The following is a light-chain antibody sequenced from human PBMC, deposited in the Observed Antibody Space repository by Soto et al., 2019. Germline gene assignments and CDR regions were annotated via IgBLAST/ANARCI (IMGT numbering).Light chain of an antibody. CDR3: SSYTSSSAYVV. V-gene: IGLV2-14*01. J-gene: IGLJ2*01. CDR1: SSDVGGYNF. Sequence: QSALTQPASVSGSPGQSITISCTGTSSDVGGYNFVSWYQQHPGKAPKLMISEVSNRPSGVSDRFSGSKSGNTASLTISGLQAEDEADYYCSSYTSSSAYVVFGGGTKVTVL. CDR2: EVS.